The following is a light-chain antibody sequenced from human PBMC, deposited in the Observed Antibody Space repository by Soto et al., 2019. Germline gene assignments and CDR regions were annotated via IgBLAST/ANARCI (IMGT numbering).Light chain of an antibody. J-gene: IGLJ1*01. CDR2: EVT. CDR3: NSYTSSSTLYV. V-gene: IGLV2-14*01. Sequence: QSALTQPAAVSWSPGEAITISCTGTSSDIGGYNYVSWYQQHPGKAPQLLIYEVTNRPSGVSHRFSGSKSGNTASLTISGLQTEDEADYYCNSYTSSSTLYVFGTGTKVTVL. CDR1: SSDIGGYNY.